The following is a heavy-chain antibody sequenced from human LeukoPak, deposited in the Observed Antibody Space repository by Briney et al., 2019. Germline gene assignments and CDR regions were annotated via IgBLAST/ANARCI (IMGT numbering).Heavy chain of an antibody. Sequence: SETLSLTCTVSGGSISSYYWSWIRQPPGKGLEWTGYIYYSGSTNYNPSLKSRVTISVDTSKNQFSLKLSSVTAADTAVYYCARVGLATGRRQENWFDPWGRGTLVTVSS. V-gene: IGHV4-59*01. CDR2: IYYSGST. CDR3: ARVGLATGRRQENWFDP. D-gene: IGHD1-1*01. J-gene: IGHJ5*02. CDR1: GGSISSYY.